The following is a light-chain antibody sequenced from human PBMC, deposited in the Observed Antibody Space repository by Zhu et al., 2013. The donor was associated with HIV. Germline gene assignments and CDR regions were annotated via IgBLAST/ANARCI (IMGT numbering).Light chain of an antibody. Sequence: DIQMTQSPSTLSASVGDRVTITCRASQSINSWLAWYQKKPGKAPKLLIYDASTLESGVPSRFSGSGSGTDFTLTISSLQPDDFATYYCQQYSDYSWMFGPGTEVEIK. CDR3: QQYSDYSWM. CDR2: DAS. CDR1: QSINSW. V-gene: IGKV1-5*01. J-gene: IGKJ1*01.